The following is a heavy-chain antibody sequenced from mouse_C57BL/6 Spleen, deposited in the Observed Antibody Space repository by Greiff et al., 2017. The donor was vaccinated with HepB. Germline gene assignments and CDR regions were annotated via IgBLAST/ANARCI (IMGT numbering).Heavy chain of an antibody. D-gene: IGHD1-1*01. Sequence: QVQLKESGAELVRPGASVTLSCKASGYTFTDYEMHWVKQTPVHGLEWIGAIDPETGGTAYNQKFKGKAILTADKSSSTAYMELRSLTSEDSAVYYCTRLKYYGSSHYWGQGTTLTVSS. J-gene: IGHJ2*01. CDR2: IDPETGGT. CDR3: TRLKYYGSSHY. V-gene: IGHV1-15*01. CDR1: GYTFTDYE.